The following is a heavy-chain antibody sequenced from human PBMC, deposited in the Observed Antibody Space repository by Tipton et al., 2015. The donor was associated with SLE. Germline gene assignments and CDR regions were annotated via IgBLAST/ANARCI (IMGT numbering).Heavy chain of an antibody. D-gene: IGHD1-1*01. Sequence: DSVKGRFTISRDNSKNRLYLQLNSLRAEDTAVYYCARSLDPYPTDYWGQGTLVTVSS. J-gene: IGHJ4*02. CDR3: ARSLDPYPTDY. V-gene: IGHV3-30*07.